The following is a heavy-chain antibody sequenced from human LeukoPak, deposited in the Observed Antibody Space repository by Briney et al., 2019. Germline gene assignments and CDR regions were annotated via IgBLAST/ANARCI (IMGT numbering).Heavy chain of an antibody. Sequence: GGSLRLSCAASGFTFSSYWMSWVRQAPGKGLEGVANIKQDGSEKYYVDSVKGRFTISRDNAKNSLYLQMNSLRAEDTAVYYCARGYYYDSSGGSGLWGTRWGQGTLVTVSS. J-gene: IGHJ4*02. CDR1: GFTFSSYW. D-gene: IGHD3-22*01. CDR2: IKQDGSEK. CDR3: ARGYYYDSSGGSGLWGTR. V-gene: IGHV3-7*01.